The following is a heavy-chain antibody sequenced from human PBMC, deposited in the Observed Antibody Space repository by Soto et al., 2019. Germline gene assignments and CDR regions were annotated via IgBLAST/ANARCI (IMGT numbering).Heavy chain of an antibody. CDR3: ARENLETYDRSGYCRFDP. Sequence: ASVKVSCKASGGTFSSYAISWVRQAPGQGLEWMGGIIPIFGTANYAQKFQGRVTITADESTSTAYMELSSLRSEDTAVYYCARENLETYDRSGYCRFDPWGQGTLVTVSS. V-gene: IGHV1-69*13. D-gene: IGHD3-22*01. CDR1: GGTFSSYA. J-gene: IGHJ5*02. CDR2: IIPIFGTA.